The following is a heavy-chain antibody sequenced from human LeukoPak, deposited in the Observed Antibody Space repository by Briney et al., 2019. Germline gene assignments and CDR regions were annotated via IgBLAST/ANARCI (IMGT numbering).Heavy chain of an antibody. CDR1: GFTFSGYG. J-gene: IGHJ4*02. CDR2: MSYDGNYK. CDR3: ARDKYSSAWYYFDY. Sequence: GGSLRLSCAASGFTFSGYGMHWVRQAPGKGLEWVAVMSYDGNYKSYADSVKGRFTISRDTSKNTLYLQMNSLRADDTALYFCARDKYSSAWYYFDYWGQGTLVTVSS. V-gene: IGHV3-33*01. D-gene: IGHD6-19*01.